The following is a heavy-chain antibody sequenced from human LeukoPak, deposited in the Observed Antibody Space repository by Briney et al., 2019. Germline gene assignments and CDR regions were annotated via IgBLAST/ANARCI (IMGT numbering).Heavy chain of an antibody. D-gene: IGHD5-18*01. CDR1: GFTFSSYW. J-gene: IGHJ6*03. V-gene: IGHV3-7*04. CDR3: ARGLRGYSYVSNYYYMDV. Sequence: GGSLRLSCAASGFTFSSYWMSWVRQAPGKGLEWVANIKQDGGEKYYVDSVKGRFTISRDNAKNSLYLQMNSLRAEDTAVYYCARGLRGYSYVSNYYYMDVWGKGTTVTVSS. CDR2: IKQDGGEK.